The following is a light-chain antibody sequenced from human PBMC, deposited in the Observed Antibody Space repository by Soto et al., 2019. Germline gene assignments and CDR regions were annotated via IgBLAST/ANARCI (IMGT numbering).Light chain of an antibody. J-gene: IGKJ4*01. V-gene: IGKV3-11*01. CDR3: QHRSTGLT. Sequence: EIVLTQSPPTLSLSPGERATLSCRASQSVGRYLAWYQQKPGQAPRLLIYDASKRATGIPARLSGSGYGTDFILTVSSLEPEDFAVYYCQHRSTGLTFGGGTKVDIK. CDR2: DAS. CDR1: QSVGRY.